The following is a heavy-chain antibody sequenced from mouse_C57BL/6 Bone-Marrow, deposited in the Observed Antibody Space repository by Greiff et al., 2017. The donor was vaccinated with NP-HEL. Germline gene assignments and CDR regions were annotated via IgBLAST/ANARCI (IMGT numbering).Heavy chain of an antibody. CDR1: GYTFTSYW. CDR2: IYPGSGST. Sequence: QVQLQQPGAELVKPGASVKMSCKASGYTFTSYWITWVKQRPGQGLEWIGDIYPGSGSTNYNEKFKSKATLTVDTSSSTAYMQLSSLTSEDSAVYYCAISAYYGNWNYAMDYWGQGTSVTVSS. V-gene: IGHV1-55*01. J-gene: IGHJ4*01. D-gene: IGHD2-10*01. CDR3: AISAYYGNWNYAMDY.